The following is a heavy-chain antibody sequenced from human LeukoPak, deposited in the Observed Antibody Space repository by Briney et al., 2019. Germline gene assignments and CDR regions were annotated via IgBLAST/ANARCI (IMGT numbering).Heavy chain of an antibody. Sequence: GSLRLSCAASGFTFSSYSMNWVRQAPGKGLEWVSSISSSSSYIYYADSVKGRFTISRDNAKNSLYLQMNSLRAEDTAVYYCAKERLAVAGTFDVWGQGTTVTVSS. CDR2: ISSSSSYI. J-gene: IGHJ6*02. CDR1: GFTFSSYS. D-gene: IGHD6-19*01. CDR3: AKERLAVAGTFDV. V-gene: IGHV3-21*01.